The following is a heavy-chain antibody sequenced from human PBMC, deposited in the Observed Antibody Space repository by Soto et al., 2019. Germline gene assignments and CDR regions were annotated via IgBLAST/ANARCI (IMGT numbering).Heavy chain of an antibody. Sequence: QVQLQESGPGLVKPSQTLSLTCTVSGGSISSGDYYWSWIRKPPGKGLEWIGPIYYSGSTYYNPSLKRRVTISVDTSKNQFSLKLNSVTAADTAVYHWASRQSSPYFDYWGQGTLVTVSS. CDR2: IYYSGST. CDR3: ASRQSSPYFDY. D-gene: IGHD6-13*01. V-gene: IGHV4-30-4*01. CDR1: GGSISSGDYY. J-gene: IGHJ4*02.